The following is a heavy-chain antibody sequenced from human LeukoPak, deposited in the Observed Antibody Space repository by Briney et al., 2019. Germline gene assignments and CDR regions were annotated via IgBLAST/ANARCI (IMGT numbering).Heavy chain of an antibody. D-gene: IGHD3-10*01. CDR2: ISSSSSYI. CDR1: GFTFSSYS. Sequence: GGSLRLSCVASGFTFSSYSMNWVRQAPGKGLEWVSSISSSSSYIYYADSVKGRFTISRDNAKNSLYLQMNSLRAEDTAVYYCARGPFDPYYGSGSLPYWGQGTLVTVSS. CDR3: ARGPFDPYYGSGSLPY. J-gene: IGHJ4*02. V-gene: IGHV3-21*01.